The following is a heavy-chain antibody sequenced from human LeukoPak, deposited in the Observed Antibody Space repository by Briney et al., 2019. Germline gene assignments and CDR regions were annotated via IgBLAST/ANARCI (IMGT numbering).Heavy chain of an antibody. Sequence: GGSLRLSCAASGFTFSNYLIHWVRHARGKGLVWVSRINSDGSTTNYADSVKGRFTISRDNDKSTVYLQVNSLRAEDTAVYYCARGSAAPGLIEYGGQGTLVTVSS. CDR3: ARGSAAPGLIEY. J-gene: IGHJ4*02. V-gene: IGHV3-74*01. D-gene: IGHD6-13*01. CDR2: INSDGSTT. CDR1: GFTFSNYL.